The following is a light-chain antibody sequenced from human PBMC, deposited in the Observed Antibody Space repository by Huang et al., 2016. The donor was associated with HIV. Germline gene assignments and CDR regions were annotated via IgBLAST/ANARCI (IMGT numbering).Light chain of an antibody. CDR1: HSMSTY. CDR2: GAS. Sequence: QMTQSPSSLSPSVGDRVTITCRSSHSMSTYLNWYQQKPGTAPKLLIYGASSLQSGVPARFSGNGSGTHFTLTINSLQFEDFASYYCQQSYDIPLTFGGGTKVEI. CDR3: QQSYDIPLT. V-gene: IGKV1-39*01. J-gene: IGKJ4*01.